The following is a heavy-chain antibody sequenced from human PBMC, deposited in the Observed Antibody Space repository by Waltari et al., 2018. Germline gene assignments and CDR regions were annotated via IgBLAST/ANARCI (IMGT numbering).Heavy chain of an antibody. CDR3: AREYLAVRNAFDI. D-gene: IGHD6-19*01. V-gene: IGHV1-2*02. CDR2: INPNSGGT. J-gene: IGHJ3*02. Sequence: QVQLVQSGAEVKKPGASVKVSCKASGYTFPGYYMHWLRPAPGQGLEWMGWINPNSGGTNYAQKFQGRVTMTRDTSISTAYMELSRLRSDDTAVYYCAREYLAVRNAFDIWGQGTMVTVSS. CDR1: GYTFPGYY.